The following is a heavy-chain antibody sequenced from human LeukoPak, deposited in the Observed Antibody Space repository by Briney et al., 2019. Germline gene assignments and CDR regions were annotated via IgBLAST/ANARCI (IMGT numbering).Heavy chain of an antibody. CDR3: AKDIGRYYDILTGYYFGY. J-gene: IGHJ4*02. D-gene: IGHD3-9*01. CDR1: GFTFDNYA. Sequence: GRSLRLSCAASGFTFDNYAMHWVRQAPGKGLEWVSGISWDRGNIGYADSVKGRFTISRDNAKNSLYLQMNSLRAEDTALYYCAKDIGRYYDILTGYYFGYWGQGTLVTVSS. CDR2: ISWDRGNI. V-gene: IGHV3-9*01.